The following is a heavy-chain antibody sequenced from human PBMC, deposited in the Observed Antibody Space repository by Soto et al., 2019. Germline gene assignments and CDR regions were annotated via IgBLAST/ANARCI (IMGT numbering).Heavy chain of an antibody. D-gene: IGHD5-18*01. CDR3: VRDPRSRRYNYGFAFDI. Sequence: GAPRLSCAASGFPLRSYNNKLGRHAPREGLEWVSYISSSSSTIYYADSVKGRFTISRDNSKNTLYLQMNSLRPEDTAVYYCVRDPRSRRYNYGFAFDIWGQGTMVTVSS. CDR2: ISSSSSTI. V-gene: IGHV3-48*01. CDR1: GFPLRSYN. J-gene: IGHJ3*02.